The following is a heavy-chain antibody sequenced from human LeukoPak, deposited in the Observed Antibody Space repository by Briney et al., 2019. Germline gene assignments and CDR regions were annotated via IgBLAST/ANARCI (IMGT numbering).Heavy chain of an antibody. Sequence: SETLSLTCSVSGGSISTYYWSWIRQPAGKGLEWIGEIYHSGSTNYNPSLKSRVTISVDKSKNQFSLKLSSVTAADTAVYYCARPYSGSYWAMDVWGQGTTVTVSS. CDR1: GGSISTYY. V-gene: IGHV4-59*12. J-gene: IGHJ6*02. CDR2: IYHSGST. D-gene: IGHD1-26*01. CDR3: ARPYSGSYWAMDV.